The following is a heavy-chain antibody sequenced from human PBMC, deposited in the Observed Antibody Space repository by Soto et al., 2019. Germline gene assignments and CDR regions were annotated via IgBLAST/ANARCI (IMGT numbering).Heavy chain of an antibody. CDR1: GYTFFTYD. CDR3: ARHHGPTTSENWFDP. Sequence: ASVKVSCKASGYTFFTYDISWVRQAPGQGLEWMGWISTYSGDTKYAQKFQGRVTMTTDASTTTAYLELRSLRSDDTAVYYCARHHGPTTSENWFDPWGQGTLVTVSS. D-gene: IGHD5-12*01. J-gene: IGHJ5*02. CDR2: ISTYSGDT. V-gene: IGHV1-18*01.